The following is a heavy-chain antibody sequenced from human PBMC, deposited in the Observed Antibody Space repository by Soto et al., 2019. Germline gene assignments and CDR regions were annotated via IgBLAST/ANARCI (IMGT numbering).Heavy chain of an antibody. CDR2: VFHTGNT. D-gene: IGHD1-26*01. J-gene: IGHJ4*02. CDR3: ARKAWVRFDY. V-gene: IGHV4-4*02. Sequence: QVQMQESGPGLVKPSGTLSLTCAVSGDSISRSVWWTWVRQPPGKGLEWIGVVFHTGNTNYNPSLKSRVTMSVDKSTNEFSLKVTSVTAADTAIYYCARKAWVRFDYWGQGALVTVSS. CDR1: GDSISRSVW.